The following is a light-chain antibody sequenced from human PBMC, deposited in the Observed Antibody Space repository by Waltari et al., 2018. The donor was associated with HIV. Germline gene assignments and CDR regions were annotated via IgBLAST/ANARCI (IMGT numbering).Light chain of an antibody. CDR1: ALPKKY. CDR2: EDS. Sequence: SYELTQPPSVSVSPGQTARITCSGAALPKKYAYWYQQKSGQAPVLGIYEDSKRPSGIPERFSGSSSGTMATLTISGAQVEDEADYYCYSTDSSGNHVVFGGGTKLTVL. V-gene: IGLV3-10*01. J-gene: IGLJ2*01. CDR3: YSTDSSGNHVV.